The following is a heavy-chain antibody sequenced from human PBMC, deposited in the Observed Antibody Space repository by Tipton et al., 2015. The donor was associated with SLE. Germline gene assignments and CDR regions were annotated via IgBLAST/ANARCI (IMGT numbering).Heavy chain of an antibody. CDR2: INPDSGGT. CDR3: ARGLYYDILTNYYLGAFDV. J-gene: IGHJ3*01. V-gene: IGHV1-2*02. Sequence: QLVQSGAEVKSPGASVTVSCKPSGYSFTGYHIHWVRQAPGQGLEWMGWINPDSGGTTYAQKFQGRVTMTRDTSISTAYMELSSLISDDSAVYYCARGLYYDILTNYYLGAFDVWGQGTLVAVSS. CDR1: GYSFTGYH. D-gene: IGHD3-9*01.